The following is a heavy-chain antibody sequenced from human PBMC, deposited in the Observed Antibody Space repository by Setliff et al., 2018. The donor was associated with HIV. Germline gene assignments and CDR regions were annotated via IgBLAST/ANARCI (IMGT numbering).Heavy chain of an antibody. J-gene: IGHJ6*03. Sequence: PGGSLRLSCAASGFSFSTYGMHWVRQAPGKGLEWVAVIWHDGSNENYADSVKGRFTISRDNSKNTLYLQMSSLRVDDTAVYYCVKEAYSNTWNYYYYYMDVWGKGTTVTVSS. CDR2: IWHDGSNE. D-gene: IGHD6-13*01. CDR1: GFSFSTYG. CDR3: VKEAYSNTWNYYYYYMDV. V-gene: IGHV3-30*02.